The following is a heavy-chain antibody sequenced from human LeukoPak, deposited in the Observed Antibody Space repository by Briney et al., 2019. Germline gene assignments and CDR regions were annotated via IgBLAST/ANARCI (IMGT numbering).Heavy chain of an antibody. J-gene: IGHJ6*02. CDR1: GDSVSSNSAA. CDR3: ARELQRLVGSYDYYYGMDV. CDR2: TYYRFRRWHT. V-gene: IGHV6-1*01. D-gene: IGHD6-13*01. Sequence: SQTLSLTCAISGDSVSSNSAAWNWIRQSPSRGLEWLGRTYYRFRRWHTDYAVSVESRIPINPDTSQNQFSPQLNSVTPEDTAVYYCARELQRLVGSYDYYYGMDVWGQGTTVTVSS.